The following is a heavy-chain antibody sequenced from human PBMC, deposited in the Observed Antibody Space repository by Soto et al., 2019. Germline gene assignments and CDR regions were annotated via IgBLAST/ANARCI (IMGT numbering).Heavy chain of an antibody. V-gene: IGHV3-23*01. CDR2: ISGSGDTT. D-gene: IGHD6-19*01. CDR3: AKPGYLEQWLVRGYFDY. J-gene: IGHJ4*02. Sequence: GGSLRLSCAASGFTFSSYAMSWVRQAPGKGLEWVSAISGSGDTTHYADSVKGRFIISRDNSKNTLYLQMNSLRAEDTAVYYCAKPGYLEQWLVRGYFDYWGQGTMVTVSS. CDR1: GFTFSSYA.